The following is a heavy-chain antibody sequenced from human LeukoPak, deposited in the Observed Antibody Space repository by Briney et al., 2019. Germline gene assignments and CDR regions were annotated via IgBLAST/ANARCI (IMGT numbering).Heavy chain of an antibody. CDR1: GGTFSNYA. D-gene: IGHD1-26*01. Sequence: SVKVSCKASGGTFSNYAISWVRQAPGQGLEWMGGIIPVFGTANYAQKFQGRVTITADESTSTAYMELSSLRSEDTAVYYCARDGGEATTLDTYNWFGPWGQGALVTVSS. CDR2: IIPVFGTA. V-gene: IGHV1-69*01. CDR3: ARDGGEATTLDTYNWFGP. J-gene: IGHJ5*02.